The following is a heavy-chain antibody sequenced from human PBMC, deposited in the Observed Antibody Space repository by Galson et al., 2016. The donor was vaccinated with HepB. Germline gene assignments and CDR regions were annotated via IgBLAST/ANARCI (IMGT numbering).Heavy chain of an antibody. V-gene: IGHV5-51*01. Sequence: QSGAEVKKPGESLKISCKGSGYSFTSYWIAWVRQMPGKGLEWMGIIYPGDSNTKYSPSFQGQVTMSANKSINTAYLQWSSLKASDTATYYCAKPDGDYGAFDYWGQGTLVTVSS. J-gene: IGHJ4*02. CDR2: IYPGDSNT. CDR1: GYSFTSYW. CDR3: AKPDGDYGAFDY. D-gene: IGHD4-17*01.